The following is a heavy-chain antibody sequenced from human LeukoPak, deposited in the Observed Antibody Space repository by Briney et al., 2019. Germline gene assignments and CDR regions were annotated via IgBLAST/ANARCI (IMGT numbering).Heavy chain of an antibody. CDR1: GDSVSSNSVA. V-gene: IGHV6-1*01. CDR2: TYFRSRWYT. Sequence: SQTLSLTCAISGDSVSSNSVAWNWVRQSPSRGLEWLGRTYFRSRWYTDYAVSVESRLTVNPDTSRNQFSLQLNSVAPEDTAVYYCVRGSRFAFDLWGQGTMVTVSS. CDR3: VRGSRFAFDL. D-gene: IGHD1-26*01. J-gene: IGHJ3*01.